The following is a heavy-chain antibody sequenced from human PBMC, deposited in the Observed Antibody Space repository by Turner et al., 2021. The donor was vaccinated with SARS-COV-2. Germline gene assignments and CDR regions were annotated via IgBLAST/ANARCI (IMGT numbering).Heavy chain of an antibody. CDR2: ISYDGSSK. CDR3: AREGAWGDGYPNDY. V-gene: IGHV3-30-3*01. J-gene: IGHJ4*02. Sequence: QVQLVESGGGVVQPGRSLRRSCSASRFTFSSCGMHWVRQAPGKGLEWVAVISYDGSSKYYADSVKGRFTISRDNSKNTLYLQMNSLRAEDTAVYYCAREGAWGDGYPNDYWGQGTLVTVSS. D-gene: IGHD5-12*01. CDR1: RFTFSSCG.